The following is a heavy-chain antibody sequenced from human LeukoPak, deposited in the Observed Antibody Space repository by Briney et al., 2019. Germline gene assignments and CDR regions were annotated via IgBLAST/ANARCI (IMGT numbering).Heavy chain of an antibody. CDR3: ARDEGVYGGNWDWYFDL. CDR2: IYYSGST. V-gene: IGHV4-31*03. CDR1: GGSISSGGYY. D-gene: IGHD4-23*01. J-gene: IGHJ2*01. Sequence: PSETLSLTCTVSGGSISSGGYYWSWIRQHPEKGLEWIGYIYYSGSTYYNPSLKSRVTISVDTSKNQFSLKLSSVTAADTAVYYCARDEGVYGGNWDWYFDLWGRGTLVTVSS.